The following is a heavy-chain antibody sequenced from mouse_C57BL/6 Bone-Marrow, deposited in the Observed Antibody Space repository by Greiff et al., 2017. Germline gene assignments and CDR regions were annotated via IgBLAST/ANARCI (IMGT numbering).Heavy chain of an antibody. J-gene: IGHJ4*01. CDR2: IYPGSGST. Sequence: QVQLQQPGAELVKPGASVKMSCKASGYTFTSYWITWVKQRPGQGLEWIGDIYPGSGSTNYNEKFKSKATLTVATSSSTAYMQLSSLTSEDSAVYYCASSPYYYGSSLYAMDYWGQGTSVTVSS. CDR3: ASSPYYYGSSLYAMDY. D-gene: IGHD1-1*01. V-gene: IGHV1-55*01. CDR1: GYTFTSYW.